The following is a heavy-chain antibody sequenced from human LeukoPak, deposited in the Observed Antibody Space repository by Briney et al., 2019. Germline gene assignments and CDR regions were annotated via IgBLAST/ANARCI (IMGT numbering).Heavy chain of an antibody. CDR1: GCSISSGGYY. J-gene: IGHJ4*02. V-gene: IGHV4-31*03. D-gene: IGHD1-1*01. Sequence: SQTLSLTCTVSGCSISSGGYYWSWIRQHPGKGLEWIGYIYYSGSTYYNPSLKSRVTISVDTSKNQFSLKLSSVTAADTAVYYCARDGYNRLDYWGQGTLVTVSS. CDR3: ARDGYNRLDY. CDR2: IYYSGST.